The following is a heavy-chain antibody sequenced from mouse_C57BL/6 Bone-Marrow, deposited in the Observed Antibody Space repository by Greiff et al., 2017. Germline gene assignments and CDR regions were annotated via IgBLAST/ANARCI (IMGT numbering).Heavy chain of an antibody. CDR3: ARSDDYDGAGVDY. J-gene: IGHJ2*01. V-gene: IGHV14-2*01. CDR1: GFNIKDYY. D-gene: IGHD2-4*01. CDR2: IDPEDGDT. Sequence: VQLQQSGAELVKPGASVKLSCTASGFNIKDYYMHWVKQRTEQGLEWIGRIDPEDGDTKYAPKFQGKATITADTSSNTAYLQRSSLASEDTSVYYCARSDDYDGAGVDYWGQGTTLTVSS.